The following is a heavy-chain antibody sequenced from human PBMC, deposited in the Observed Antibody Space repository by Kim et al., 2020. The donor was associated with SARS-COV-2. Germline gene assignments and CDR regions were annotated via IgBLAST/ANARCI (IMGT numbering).Heavy chain of an antibody. CDR1: GDSVSSNSVA. CDR3: TRSNYYGSGMNAFNI. CDR2: TYYRSQWYN. D-gene: IGHD3-10*01. V-gene: IGHV6-1*01. J-gene: IGHJ3*02. Sequence: SQTLSLTCAISGDSVSSNSVAWNWIRQSPSRGLEWLGRTYYRSQWYNDYAASVKSRITINPDTSENQFSLQLNSVTPDDTAVYYCTRSNYYGSGMNAFNIWGQGTMVTVSS.